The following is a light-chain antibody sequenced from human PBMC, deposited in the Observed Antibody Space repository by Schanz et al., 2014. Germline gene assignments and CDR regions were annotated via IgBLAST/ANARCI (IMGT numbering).Light chain of an antibody. CDR1: SSDVGGYNY. CDR2: DVS. J-gene: IGLJ3*02. CDR3: QSYDSSLSGRGV. V-gene: IGLV2-11*01. Sequence: SALTQPRSVSGSPGQSVTISCTGTSSDVGGYNYVSWYQLHPGKAPKLMIYDVSKRPSGVPDRFSGSKSGTSASLAITGLQAEDEADYYCQSYDSSLSGRGVFGGGTKLTVL.